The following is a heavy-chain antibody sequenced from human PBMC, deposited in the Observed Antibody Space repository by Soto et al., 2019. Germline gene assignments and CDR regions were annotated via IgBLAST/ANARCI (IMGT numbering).Heavy chain of an antibody. J-gene: IGHJ5*02. V-gene: IGHV1-69*01. CDR2: IIPIFGTA. D-gene: IGHD2-2*02. CDR1: GGTFSSYA. Sequence: QVQLVQSGAEVKKPGSSVKVSCKASGGTFSSYAISWVRQAPGQGLEWMGGIIPIFGTANYAQKFQGRVTITADESTSTAYMELSSLRSEDTAVYYCARFMHCSSTSFYRDNWFDPWGQGTLVTVSS. CDR3: ARFMHCSSTSFYRDNWFDP.